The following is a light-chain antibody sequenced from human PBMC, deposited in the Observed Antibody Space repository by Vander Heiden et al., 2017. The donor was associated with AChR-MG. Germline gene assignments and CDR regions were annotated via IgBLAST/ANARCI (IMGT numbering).Light chain of an antibody. CDR2: DVI. CDR1: SSDVGGYHY. Sequence: QSALTQFASVSGSPGQSITISCTGTSSDVGGYHYVSWYQQHPGKAPKLIISDVIKRPSGVSNRCSGSKSGNTASLHISGLQAEDEADYYCCSYASGYTYVFGTGTKVTVL. CDR3: CSYASGYTYV. V-gene: IGLV2-14*01. J-gene: IGLJ1*01.